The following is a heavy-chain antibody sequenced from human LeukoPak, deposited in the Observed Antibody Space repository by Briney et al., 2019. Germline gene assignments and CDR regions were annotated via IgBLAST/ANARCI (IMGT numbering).Heavy chain of an antibody. CDR2: ISYDGSNK. V-gene: IGHV3-30*18. D-gene: IGHD4-17*01. CDR3: AKDLNKRKYGDYVDY. J-gene: IGHJ4*02. CDR1: GFTFSSYG. Sequence: GGSLRLSCAASGFTFSSYGMHWVRQAPGKGLEGVAVISYDGSNKYYADSVKGRFTISRDNSKNTLYLQMNSLRAEDTAVYYCAKDLNKRKYGDYVDYWGQGTLVTVSS.